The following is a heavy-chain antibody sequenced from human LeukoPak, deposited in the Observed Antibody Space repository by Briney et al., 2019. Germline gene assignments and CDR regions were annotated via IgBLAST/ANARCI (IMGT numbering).Heavy chain of an antibody. CDR1: GGSFSGYY. CDR2: INHSGST. D-gene: IGHD5-12*01. Sequence: SETLSLTCAVYGGSFSGYYWSWIRQPPGKGLEWIGEINHSGSTNYNPSLKSRVTISVDTSKNQFSLKLSSVTAADTAVYYCARGGCGFFYYGMDVWGQGTTVTVSS. J-gene: IGHJ6*02. CDR3: ARGGCGFFYYGMDV. V-gene: IGHV4-34*01.